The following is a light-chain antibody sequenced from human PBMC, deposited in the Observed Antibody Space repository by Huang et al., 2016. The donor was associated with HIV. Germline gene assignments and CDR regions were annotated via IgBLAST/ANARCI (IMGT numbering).Light chain of an antibody. Sequence: ETVLTQSPATLSLSPGERATLSCRASQSVNRYLAWYQQKPGQTPRLLIYDASNRATGIPARFSGSGSGTDFTLTISSLEPEDCAVYYCQQRKYWPPITFGQGTRLDMK. CDR3: QQRKYWPPIT. J-gene: IGKJ5*01. CDR2: DAS. CDR1: QSVNRY. V-gene: IGKV3-11*01.